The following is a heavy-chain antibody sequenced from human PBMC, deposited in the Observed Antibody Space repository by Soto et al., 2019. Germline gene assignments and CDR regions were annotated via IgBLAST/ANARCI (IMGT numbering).Heavy chain of an antibody. CDR1: GGTFSSYA. J-gene: IGHJ3*02. D-gene: IGHD3-9*01. CDR2: IIPIFGTA. CDR3: ARDQDYDILTATRGAAFDI. V-gene: IGHV1-69*12. Sequence: QVQLVQSGAEVKKPGSSVKVSCKASGGTFSSYAISWVRQAPGQGLEWMGGIIPIFGTANYAQKFQGRVTITADESTSTAYMELSSLRSEDTAVYYCARDQDYDILTATRGAAFDIWGQGTMVTVSS.